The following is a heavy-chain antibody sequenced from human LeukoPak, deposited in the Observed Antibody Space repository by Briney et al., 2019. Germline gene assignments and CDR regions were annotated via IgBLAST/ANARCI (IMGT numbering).Heavy chain of an antibody. Sequence: GGSLRLSCAASAFSFSSYWMSWVRQAPGKGLEWVANINQDGSEKYYVDSVKGRLTISRDNAKNSLYLQMNSLRAEDTAVYYCARPVPAAISPDAFDIWGQGTMVTVSS. D-gene: IGHD2-2*02. V-gene: IGHV3-7*01. CDR1: AFSFSSYW. CDR3: ARPVPAAISPDAFDI. J-gene: IGHJ3*02. CDR2: INQDGSEK.